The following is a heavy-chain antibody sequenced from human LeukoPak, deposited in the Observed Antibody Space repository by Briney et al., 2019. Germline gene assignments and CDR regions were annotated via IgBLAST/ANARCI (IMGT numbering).Heavy chain of an antibody. CDR2: YYSGST. D-gene: IGHD6-13*01. V-gene: IGHV4-59*09. Sequence: YYSGSTNYHPSLKSRVTISVDTSKHQFSLKLSSVTAADTAVYYCARGGYSSSWYGYYFDYWGQGTLVTVSS. J-gene: IGHJ4*02. CDR3: ARGGYSSSWYGYYFDY.